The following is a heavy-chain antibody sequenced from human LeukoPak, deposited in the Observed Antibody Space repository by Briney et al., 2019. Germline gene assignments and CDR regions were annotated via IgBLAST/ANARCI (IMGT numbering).Heavy chain of an antibody. CDR1: GYTFTSYG. CDR3: ARDRGSSDYYYYGMDV. J-gene: IGHJ6*02. D-gene: IGHD6-13*01. Sequence: ASVKVSCKASGYTFTSYGISWVRQAPGQGLEWMGWISAYNGNTNYAQKLQGRVTMTTDTSTRTAYMELRSLRSDDTAVYYCARDRGSSDYYYYGMDVWGQGTTVTVSS. CDR2: ISAYNGNT. V-gene: IGHV1-18*01.